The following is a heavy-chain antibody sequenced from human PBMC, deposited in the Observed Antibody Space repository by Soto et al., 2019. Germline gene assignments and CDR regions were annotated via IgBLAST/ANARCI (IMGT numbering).Heavy chain of an antibody. CDR2: ISGSGGST. V-gene: IGHV3-23*01. Sequence: GGSLRLSCAASGFTFINHAMSWVRQAPGKGLEWVSTISGSGGSTYYADSVKGRFTISRDKSKNTLFLQMNSLRVEDTAVYYCARQGPTNYFDFWGQGTLVTVSS. CDR1: GFTFINHA. CDR3: ARQGPTNYFDF. D-gene: IGHD5-12*01. J-gene: IGHJ4*02.